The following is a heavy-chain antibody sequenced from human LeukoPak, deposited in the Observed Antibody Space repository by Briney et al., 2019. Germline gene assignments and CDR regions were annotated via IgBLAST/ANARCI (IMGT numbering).Heavy chain of an antibody. CDR2: IGGHETDT. CDR3: AKDRQSRNNVWDPFDI. Sequence: GGSLRLSCAVSGFTFSDYAMSWVRQAPGKGLEWVSGIGGHETDTHYADSVRGRFTISRDNSKSTLYLQMNSLRAEVTAAYYCAKDRQSRNNVWDPFDIWGQGTMVTVSS. J-gene: IGHJ3*02. CDR1: GFTFSDYA. V-gene: IGHV3-23*01. D-gene: IGHD3-16*01.